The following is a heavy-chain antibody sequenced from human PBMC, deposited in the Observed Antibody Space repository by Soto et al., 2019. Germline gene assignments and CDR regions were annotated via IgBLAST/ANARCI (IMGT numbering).Heavy chain of an antibody. CDR1: GFTFSNYA. V-gene: IGHV3-23*01. J-gene: IGHJ6*02. CDR3: AKWGYCSSTSCYTWGRNYYYYGMDV. D-gene: IGHD2-2*02. CDR2: ISGSGGST. Sequence: PGGSLRLSCAASGFTFSNYAMSWVRQAPGKGLEWVSAISGSGGSTYYADSVKGRFTISRDNSKNTLHLQMNSLRAEDTAVYYCAKWGYCSSTSCYTWGRNYYYYGMDVWGQGTTVTVSS.